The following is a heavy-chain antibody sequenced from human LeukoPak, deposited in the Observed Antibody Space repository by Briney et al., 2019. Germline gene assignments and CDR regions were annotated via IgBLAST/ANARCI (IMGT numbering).Heavy chain of an antibody. Sequence: ASVKVSCKTSGYTFTSYYMHWVRQAPGQGLEWMGIINPRGGSASSAQKFQGRVTLTRDTSTSTVYMDLSSLRSQDTAVYYCARQVYYYDSSGYPYFDYWGQGTLVTVSS. CDR3: ARQVYYYDSSGYPYFDY. CDR1: GYTFTSYY. CDR2: INPRGGSA. V-gene: IGHV1-46*01. D-gene: IGHD3-22*01. J-gene: IGHJ4*02.